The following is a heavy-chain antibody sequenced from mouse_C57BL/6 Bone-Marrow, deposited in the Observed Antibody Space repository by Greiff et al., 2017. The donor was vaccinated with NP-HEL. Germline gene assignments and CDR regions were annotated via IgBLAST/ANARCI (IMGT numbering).Heavy chain of an antibody. D-gene: IGHD3-2*02. J-gene: IGHJ3*01. Sequence: EVKVEESGPGLVKPSQSLSLTCSVTGYSITSGYYWNWIRQFPGNKLEWMGYISYDGSNNYNPSLKNRISITRDTSKNQFFLKLNSVTTEDTATYYCARGGLRLQGGFAYWGQGTLVTVSA. CDR1: GYSITSGYY. CDR3: ARGGLRLQGGFAY. V-gene: IGHV3-6*01. CDR2: ISYDGSN.